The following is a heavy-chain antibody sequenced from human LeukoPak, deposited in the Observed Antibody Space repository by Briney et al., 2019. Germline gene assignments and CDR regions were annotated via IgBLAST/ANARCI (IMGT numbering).Heavy chain of an antibody. Sequence: PSETLSLTCAVSGGSISSSNWWSWVRQPPGKGLEWIGETYHSGTPNYNPSLKSRVTISVDKSKNQFSLKLSSVTAADTAVYYCASLAVAGTFGPRGGETRDAFDIWGQGTMVTVSS. CDR2: TYHSGTP. CDR3: ASLAVAGTFGPRGGETRDAFDI. CDR1: GGSISSSNW. J-gene: IGHJ3*02. V-gene: IGHV4-4*02. D-gene: IGHD6-19*01.